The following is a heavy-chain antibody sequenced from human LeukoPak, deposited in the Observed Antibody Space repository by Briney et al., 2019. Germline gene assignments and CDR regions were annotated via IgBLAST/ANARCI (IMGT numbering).Heavy chain of an antibody. CDR3: ALTVSSSWYGYFQH. CDR2: IIPIFGTA. J-gene: IGHJ1*01. Sequence: SVKVSCKASGATVSSYAISWVRQAPGQGLEWMGRIIPIFGTANYAQKFQGRVTITTDESTSTAYMELSSLRSEDTAVYYCALTVSSSWYGYFQHWGQGTLVTVSS. CDR1: GATVSSYA. D-gene: IGHD6-13*01. V-gene: IGHV1-69*05.